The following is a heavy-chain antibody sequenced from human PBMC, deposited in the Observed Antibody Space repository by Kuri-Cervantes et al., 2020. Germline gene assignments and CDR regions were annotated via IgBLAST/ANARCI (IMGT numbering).Heavy chain of an antibody. CDR3: AKGSRTSRPYCFDY. Sequence: ASVNVSCKASGYTFTSYAMNWVRQAPGQGLEWMGWINAGNGNTKYSQKFQGRVTITRDTSASTAYMELSSLRGEDTAVYYCAKGSRTSRPYCFDYWGQGTLVTVSS. CDR1: GYTFTSYA. V-gene: IGHV1-3*01. D-gene: IGHD1-26*01. CDR2: INAGNGNT. J-gene: IGHJ4*02.